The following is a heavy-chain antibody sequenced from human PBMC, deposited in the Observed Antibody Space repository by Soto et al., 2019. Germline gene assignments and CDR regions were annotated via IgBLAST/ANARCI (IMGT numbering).Heavy chain of an antibody. CDR2: ISYDGSNK. CDR1: GFTFSSYG. J-gene: IGHJ4*02. V-gene: IGHV3-30*18. Sequence: GGCLRLSCAASGFTFSSYGMHWVRQASGKGLERVAVISYDGSNKYYADSVKGRFTISRDNSKNTPYLQMNSLRAEDTAVYYCAKSYIWGSYRRPEYYFDYWGQGT. CDR3: AKSYIWGSYRRPEYYFDY. D-gene: IGHD3-16*02.